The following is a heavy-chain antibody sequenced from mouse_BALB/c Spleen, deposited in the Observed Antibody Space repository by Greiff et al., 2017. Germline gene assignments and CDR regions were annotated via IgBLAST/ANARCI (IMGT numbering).Heavy chain of an antibody. CDR2: IDPANGNT. CDR1: GFNIKDTY. Sequence: VHVKQSGAELVKPGASVKLSCTASGFNIKDTYMHWVKQRPEQGLEWIGRIDPANGNTKYDPKFQGKATITADTSSNTAYLQLSSLTSEDTAVYYCALITTAAYWGQGTLVTVSA. V-gene: IGHV14-3*02. CDR3: ALITTAAY. J-gene: IGHJ3*01. D-gene: IGHD1-2*01.